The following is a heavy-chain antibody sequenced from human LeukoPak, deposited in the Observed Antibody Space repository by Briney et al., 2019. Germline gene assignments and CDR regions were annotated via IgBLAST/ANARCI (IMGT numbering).Heavy chain of an antibody. CDR1: GGSISSYY. Sequence: SETLSLTCTVSGGSISSYYWSWIRQPPGKGLEWIGYIYYSGSTYYNPSLRSRVIISVDTSKNQFSLKLNSVTAADTAVYYCARVAAATTNPRFDYWDQGTLVTVSS. CDR2: IYYSGST. J-gene: IGHJ4*02. CDR3: ARVAAATTNPRFDY. D-gene: IGHD5-24*01. V-gene: IGHV4-59*12.